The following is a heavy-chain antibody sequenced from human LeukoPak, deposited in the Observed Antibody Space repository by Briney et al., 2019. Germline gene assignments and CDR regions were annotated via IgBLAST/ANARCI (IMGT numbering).Heavy chain of an antibody. CDR3: ARDPYGDYYFDY. V-gene: IGHV3-53*01. J-gene: IGHJ4*02. D-gene: IGHD4-17*01. Sequence: GGSLRLSCAASGFTVSSNYMSWVRQAPGKGLEWVSVIYSGGSTYYADSVKGRFTISRDNSKNTLYLQMNSLRAEDTAVYYCARDPYGDYYFDYWGQGTLVTVSS. CDR2: IYSGGST. CDR1: GFTVSSNY.